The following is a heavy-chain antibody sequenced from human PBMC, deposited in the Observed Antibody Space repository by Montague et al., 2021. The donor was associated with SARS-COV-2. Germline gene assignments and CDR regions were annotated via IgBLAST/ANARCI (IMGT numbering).Heavy chain of an antibody. J-gene: IGHJ4*02. CDR1: SGSIISSGYY. CDR2: IYYSGTT. V-gene: IGHV4-39*02. D-gene: IGHD3-10*01. Sequence: SETLSLTCSVSSGSIISSGYYWGWIRQPPGKELEWIGNIYYSGTTYYNPSLQSRGTISVDTSKNHLSLRLSSVTAADTAVYFCARGMIRGVTTPFDYWGQGCQVTVSS. CDR3: ARGMIRGVTTPFDY.